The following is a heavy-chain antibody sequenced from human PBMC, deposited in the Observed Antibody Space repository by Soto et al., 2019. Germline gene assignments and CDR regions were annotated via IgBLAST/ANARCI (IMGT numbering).Heavy chain of an antibody. Sequence: PGGSLRLSCAASGFTFSSYSMNWVRQAPGKGLEWVSYISSSSSTIYYADSVKGRFTISRDNAKNSLYLQMNSLRDEDTAVYYCARCITIFGVVIIPLHGMDVCGQGTTVTVSS. V-gene: IGHV3-48*02. J-gene: IGHJ6*02. D-gene: IGHD3-3*01. CDR1: GFTFSSYS. CDR2: ISSSSSTI. CDR3: ARCITIFGVVIIPLHGMDV.